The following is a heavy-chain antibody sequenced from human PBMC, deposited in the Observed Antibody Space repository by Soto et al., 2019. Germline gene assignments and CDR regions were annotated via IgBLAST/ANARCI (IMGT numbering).Heavy chain of an antibody. CDR1: GGSISSYY. CDR3: ARGMPNYYDSSGYTYFFDY. V-gene: IGHV4-59*01. J-gene: IGHJ4*02. CDR2: IYYSGST. D-gene: IGHD3-22*01. Sequence: SETLSLTCTVSGGSISSYYWSWIRQPPGKGLEWIGYIYYSGSTNYNPSLKSRVTISVDTSKNQFSLKLSSVTAADTAVYYCARGMPNYYDSSGYTYFFDYRGKRTPVTVSS.